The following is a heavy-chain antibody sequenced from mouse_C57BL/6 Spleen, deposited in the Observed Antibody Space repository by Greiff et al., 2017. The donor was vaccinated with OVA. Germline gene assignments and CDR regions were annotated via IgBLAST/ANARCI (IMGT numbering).Heavy chain of an antibody. Sequence: DVHLVESEGGLVQPGSSMKLSCTASGFTFSDYYMAWVRQVPEKGLEWVANINYDGSSTYYLDSLKSRFIISRDNAKNILYLQMSSLKSEDTATYYCARGPIYYYGSSPDFDYWGQGTTLTVSS. CDR1: GFTFSDYY. D-gene: IGHD1-1*01. CDR2: INYDGSST. CDR3: ARGPIYYYGSSPDFDY. V-gene: IGHV5-16*01. J-gene: IGHJ2*01.